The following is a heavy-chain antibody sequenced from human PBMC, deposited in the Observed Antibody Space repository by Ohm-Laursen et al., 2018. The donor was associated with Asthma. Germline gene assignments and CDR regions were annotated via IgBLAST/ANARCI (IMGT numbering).Heavy chain of an antibody. CDR2: INGDGGIK. Sequence: SLRLSCAASGFTITNYWMHWVRQAPGKGLVWVSRINGDGGIKSYAASVKGRFTISRDDAKNTVYLQMNSLRVDGTAVYYCAYEFGGSGDYWGQGTLVTVSS. J-gene: IGHJ4*02. D-gene: IGHD3-10*01. CDR1: GFTITNYW. CDR3: AYEFGGSGDY. V-gene: IGHV3-74*01.